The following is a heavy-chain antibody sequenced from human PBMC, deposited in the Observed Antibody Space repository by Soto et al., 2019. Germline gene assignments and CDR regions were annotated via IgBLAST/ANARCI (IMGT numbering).Heavy chain of an antibody. V-gene: IGHV1-69*13. Sequence: SVKVSCKASGGTFSSYAISWVRQAPGQGLEWMGGIIPIFGTANYAQKFQGRVTITADESTSTAYMELSSLRSEDTAVYYCAGGEVRGVIITPYYYGMDVWGQGTTVTVSS. CDR3: AGGEVRGVIITPYYYGMDV. D-gene: IGHD3-10*01. J-gene: IGHJ6*02. CDR2: IIPIFGTA. CDR1: GGTFSSYA.